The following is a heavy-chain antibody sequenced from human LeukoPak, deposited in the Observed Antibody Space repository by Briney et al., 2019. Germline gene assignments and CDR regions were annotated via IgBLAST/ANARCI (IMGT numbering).Heavy chain of an antibody. J-gene: IGHJ5*02. V-gene: IGHV1-8*01. CDR2: MNPNSNNT. Sequence: ASVKVSCKASGYTFTSYDINWVRQATGQGLEWMGWMNPNSNNTGYAQKFQGRVTMTRNTSISTAYMELSSLRSEDTAVYYCARDIDKITTVRGIIITRSFNWFDPWGQGALVTVSS. CDR1: GYTFTSYD. D-gene: IGHD3-10*01. CDR3: ARDIDKITTVRGIIITRSFNWFDP.